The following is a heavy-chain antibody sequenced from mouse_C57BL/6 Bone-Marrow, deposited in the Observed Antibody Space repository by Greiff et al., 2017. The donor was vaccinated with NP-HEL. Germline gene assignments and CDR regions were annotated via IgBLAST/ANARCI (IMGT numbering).Heavy chain of an antibody. Sequence: VQLQQSGPELVKPGASVKISCKASGYAFSSSWMNWVKQRPGKCLEWIGRIYPGDGDTNYNGKFKGKATLTVDTSSSTAYMQLSSLTSEDSAVYYCAGAQAPAYWGQGTLVTVSA. J-gene: IGHJ3*01. CDR2: IYPGDGDT. D-gene: IGHD3-2*02. V-gene: IGHV1-82*01. CDR1: GYAFSSSW. CDR3: AGAQAPAY.